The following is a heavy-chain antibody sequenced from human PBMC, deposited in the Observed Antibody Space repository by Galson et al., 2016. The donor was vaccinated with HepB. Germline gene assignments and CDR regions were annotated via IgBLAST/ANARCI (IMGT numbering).Heavy chain of an antibody. Sequence: TLSLTCTVSGGSMSSADYYWTWIRQRPGKGLEWIGYIHSSGSTYYNPSLKSRLTMSVDTSKSQFSLKLKSVTAADTAVYYCARASVVPGARMTFDSWGQGILVTVSS. D-gene: IGHD2-2*01. CDR1: GGSMSSADYY. V-gene: IGHV4-31*03. J-gene: IGHJ5*01. CDR2: IHSSGST. CDR3: ARASVVPGARMTFDS.